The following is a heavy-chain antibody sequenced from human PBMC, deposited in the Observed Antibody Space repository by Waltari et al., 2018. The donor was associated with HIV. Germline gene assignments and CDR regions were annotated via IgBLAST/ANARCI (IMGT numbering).Heavy chain of an antibody. CDR3: ARRPVIPSTIRNAFDV. CDR1: GGHVSTYY. Sequence: GPGLVKPSETLSLNCSVSGGHVSTYYWNWIRQPPGKGLEWIGGIFYSGSTSYSPSFRSRVTMSIDTSKDYFSLRLDSVTAADTALYYCARRPVIPSTIRNAFDVWSQGTMVTVSS. CDR2: IFYSGST. V-gene: IGHV4-59*02. J-gene: IGHJ3*01. D-gene: IGHD2-2*01.